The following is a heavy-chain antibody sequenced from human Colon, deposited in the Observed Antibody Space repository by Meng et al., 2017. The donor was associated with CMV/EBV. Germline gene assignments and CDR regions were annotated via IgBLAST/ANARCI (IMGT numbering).Heavy chain of an antibody. CDR3: AREGYCSITSCYFDY. Sequence: SVKVSCKVSGGTFSNYAISWVRQAPGQGLEWMGGIIPFLGTPNYVREFQGRVTITTDESTTTAYMELSSLRSEDTAVYYCAREGYCSITSCYFDYWGQDMLVTVSS. CDR2: IIPFLGTP. V-gene: IGHV1-69*05. D-gene: IGHD2-2*01. CDR1: GGTFSNYA. J-gene: IGHJ4*02.